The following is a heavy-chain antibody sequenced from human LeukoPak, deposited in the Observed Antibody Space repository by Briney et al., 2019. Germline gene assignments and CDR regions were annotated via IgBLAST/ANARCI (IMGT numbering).Heavy chain of an antibody. Sequence: GGSLRLXCAASGFTFSSYAMTWVRQAPGKELEWVSAMSVIGGSTYYADSVKGRFTISRDNSKNTLYLQMNSLRAEDTAVYYCAKDQTYGSMDVWGKGITVTVSS. V-gene: IGHV3-23*01. D-gene: IGHD4-17*01. CDR1: GFTFSSYA. CDR3: AKDQTYGSMDV. CDR2: MSVIGGST. J-gene: IGHJ6*03.